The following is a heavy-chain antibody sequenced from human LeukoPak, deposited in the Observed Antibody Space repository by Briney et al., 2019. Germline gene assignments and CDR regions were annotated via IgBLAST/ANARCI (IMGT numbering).Heavy chain of an antibody. CDR1: GYTFTGYY. CDR3: ARVIGPADSSGSAFDY. CDR2: INPNSGGT. D-gene: IGHD3-22*01. Sequence: ASVKVSCKASGYTFTGYYMHWVRQAPGQGLEWMGWINPNSGGTNYAQKFQGRVTMTRDTSISTAYMKLSRLRSDDTAVYYCARVIGPADSSGSAFDYWGQGTLVTVSS. V-gene: IGHV1-2*02. J-gene: IGHJ4*02.